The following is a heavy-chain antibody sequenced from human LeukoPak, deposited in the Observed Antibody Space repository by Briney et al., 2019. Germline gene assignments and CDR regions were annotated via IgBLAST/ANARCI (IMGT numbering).Heavy chain of an antibody. CDR3: AREDMWAFDM. D-gene: IGHD2-15*01. CDR2: IKPDGSDK. V-gene: IGHV3-7*01. J-gene: IGHJ3*02. CDR1: GLTFSHYW. Sequence: QAGGSLRLSCAAPGLTFSHYWMSWVRKTPGKGLEWVANIKPDGSDKYYVDSVKGRFTISRDNAKNSLYLQMDSLRAEDTAVYYCAREDMWAFDMWGQGTMVTVSS.